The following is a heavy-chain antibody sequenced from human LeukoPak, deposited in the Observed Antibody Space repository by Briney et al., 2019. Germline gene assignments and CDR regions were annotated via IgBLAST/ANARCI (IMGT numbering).Heavy chain of an antibody. CDR2: TTAYNGDT. D-gene: IGHD4-11*01. Sequence: WMGWTTAYNGDTNYAQKFQGRVTMTIDTSTSTVYMELRSLRSDDTAVYYCARGGRTTNPDYWGQGTLVTVSS. J-gene: IGHJ4*02. V-gene: IGHV1-18*01. CDR3: ARGGRTTNPDY.